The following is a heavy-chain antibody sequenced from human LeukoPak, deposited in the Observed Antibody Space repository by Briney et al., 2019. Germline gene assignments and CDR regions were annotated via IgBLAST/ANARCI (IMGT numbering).Heavy chain of an antibody. Sequence: ASVKVSCKASGYTFTSYDINWVRQATGQGLEWMGWMNPNSGNTGYAQNFQGRVTITRNTSISTAYMELSSPRSEDTAVYYCARGFHYYGSGSLDYWGQGTLVTVFS. V-gene: IGHV1-8*01. J-gene: IGHJ4*01. CDR1: GYTFTSYD. CDR2: MNPNSGNT. D-gene: IGHD3-10*01. CDR3: ARGFHYYGSGSLDY.